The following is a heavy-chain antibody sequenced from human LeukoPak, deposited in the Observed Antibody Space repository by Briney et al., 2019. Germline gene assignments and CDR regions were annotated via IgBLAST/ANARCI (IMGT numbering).Heavy chain of an antibody. V-gene: IGHV3-21*04. Sequence: GGSLRLSCAASGFIFSDYSMNWVRQAPGKGLEWVSSISSRSSYKYYADSVKGRFTISRDNAKNSLYLQMNTLGAEDTAVYYCAKEFRVDDSSGWPDDAFDIWGQGTMVTVSS. CDR3: AKEFRVDDSSGWPDDAFDI. CDR1: GFIFSDYS. J-gene: IGHJ3*02. CDR2: ISSRSSYK. D-gene: IGHD6-19*01.